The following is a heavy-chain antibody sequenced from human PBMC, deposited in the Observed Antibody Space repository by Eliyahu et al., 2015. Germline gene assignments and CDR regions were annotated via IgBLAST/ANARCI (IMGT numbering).Heavy chain of an antibody. V-gene: IGHV1-2*02. Sequence: QVQLVQSGAEVKXPGXSVKXSCKASGYXFXXYXMHWVRQAPGQGLEWMGWINPNSGGTNYAQKFQGRVTMTRDTSISTAYMELSRLRSDDTAVYYCARVSTRGAWRPEYFQHWGQGTLVTVSS. D-gene: IGHD1-26*01. CDR3: ARVSTRGAWRPEYFQH. J-gene: IGHJ1*01. CDR1: GYXFXXYX. CDR2: INPNSGGT.